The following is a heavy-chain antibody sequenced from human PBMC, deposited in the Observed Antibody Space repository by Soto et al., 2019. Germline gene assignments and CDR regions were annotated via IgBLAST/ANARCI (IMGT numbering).Heavy chain of an antibody. J-gene: IGHJ3*02. D-gene: IGHD2-15*01. CDR2: SRNKANSYTT. V-gene: IGHV3-72*01. Sequence: GGSLRLSCAASGFTFSDYYMDWVRQAPGKGLEWVGRSRNKANSYTTEYAASVKGRFSISRDDSKNSLYLHMNSLKIEDTAVYYCARSQGGQYAFDIWGRGTMVTVSS. CDR1: GFTFSDYY. CDR3: ARSQGGQYAFDI.